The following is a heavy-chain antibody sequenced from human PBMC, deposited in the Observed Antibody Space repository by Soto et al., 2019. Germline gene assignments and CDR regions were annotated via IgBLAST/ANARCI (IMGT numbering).Heavy chain of an antibody. CDR2: ISYDGSNK. CDR1: GFTFSSYG. CDR3: AKDTNVDTAMENGMDV. Sequence: QVQLVESGGGVVQPGRSLRLSCAASGFTFSSYGMHWVRQAPGKGLEWVAVISYDGSNKYYADSVKGRFTISRDNSKNTLYLQMNSLRAEDTAVYYCAKDTNVDTAMENGMDVWGQGTTVTVSS. J-gene: IGHJ6*02. D-gene: IGHD5-18*01. V-gene: IGHV3-30*18.